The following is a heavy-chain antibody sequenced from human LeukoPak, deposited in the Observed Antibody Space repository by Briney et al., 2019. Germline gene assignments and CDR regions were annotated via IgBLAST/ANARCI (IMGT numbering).Heavy chain of an antibody. V-gene: IGHV1-18*01. D-gene: IGHD5-24*01. Sequence: ASVKVSCKASGYTFTSYGISWARQAPGQGLEWMGWISAYNGNTNYAQKLQGRVTMSTDTSTSTGYMELRSLRSDDTAVYYCARGLQETLAWLKALSAFDIWGQGTMVTVSS. CDR1: GYTFTSYG. CDR3: ARGLQETLAWLKALSAFDI. J-gene: IGHJ3*02. CDR2: ISAYNGNT.